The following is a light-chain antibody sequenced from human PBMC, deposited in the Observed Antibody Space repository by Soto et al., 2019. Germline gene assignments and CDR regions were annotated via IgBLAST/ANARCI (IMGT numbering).Light chain of an antibody. Sequence: DIQMTQSPSTLSASVGDRVTITCRASQSISNWLAWYQQKPGKAPKLLIYDVSSLESGVPSRFSGSGSGTEFTLTLNSLQPDDFATYYCQQYDTFWTFGQGTKVEIK. CDR1: QSISNW. CDR3: QQYDTFWT. V-gene: IGKV1-5*01. CDR2: DVS. J-gene: IGKJ1*01.